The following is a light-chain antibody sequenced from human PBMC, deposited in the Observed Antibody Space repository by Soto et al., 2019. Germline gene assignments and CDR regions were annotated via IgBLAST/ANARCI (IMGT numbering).Light chain of an antibody. CDR3: SSFAGNNNLV. CDR2: EVS. CDR1: SSDVGVYNY. V-gene: IGLV2-8*01. J-gene: IGLJ2*01. Sequence: QSALTQPPSASGSPGQSVTICCTGTSSDVGVYNYVSWYQQHPGKAPKLMIYEVSKRPSGVPDRFSGSKSGNTASLTVSGLQAEDEADYYCSSFAGNNNLVFGGGTQLTVL.